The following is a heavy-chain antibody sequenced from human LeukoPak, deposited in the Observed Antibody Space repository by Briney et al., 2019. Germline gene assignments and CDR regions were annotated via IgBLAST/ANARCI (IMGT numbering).Heavy chain of an antibody. Sequence: PGGSLRLSCAASGFTFSSYAMSWVRQAPGKGLEWVSSISGSGGSTYYADSVTGRFTISRDNSKNTLCLQVNSLRAEDTAVYYCAKHRRSGESFNDAFDIWGQGTMVTVSS. CDR3: AKHRRSGESFNDAFDI. J-gene: IGHJ3*02. CDR1: GFTFSSYA. V-gene: IGHV3-23*01. D-gene: IGHD3-10*01. CDR2: ISGSGGST.